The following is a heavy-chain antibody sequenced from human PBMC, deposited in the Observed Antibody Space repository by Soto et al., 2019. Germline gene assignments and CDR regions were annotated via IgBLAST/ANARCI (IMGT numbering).Heavy chain of an antibody. J-gene: IGHJ4*02. CDR3: ARVSDSWRYLDY. D-gene: IGHD6-13*01. V-gene: IGHV3-23*01. Sequence: PWGSLRLSFAASGSTFSSYAMSWILQAPGKGLEWVSTISGSGTSTYYADSVKGRFTISRDNSQSTLYLQTTSLRVDDTAIYYCARVSDSWRYLDYWGQGTLVTVSS. CDR1: GSTFSSYA. CDR2: ISGSGTST.